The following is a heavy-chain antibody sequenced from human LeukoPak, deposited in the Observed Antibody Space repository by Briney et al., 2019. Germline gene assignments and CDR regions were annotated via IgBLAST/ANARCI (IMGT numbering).Heavy chain of an antibody. CDR3: ARLKSPDFWFDP. CDR2: IIPIFGTA. V-gene: IGHV1-69*05. CDR1: GGTFSIYA. J-gene: IGHJ5*02. Sequence: SVKVSCKASGGTFSIYAISWVRQAPGQGLEWMGGIIPIFGTANYAQKFQGRVTITTDESTSTAYMELSSLRSEDTAVYYCARLKSPDFWFDPWGQGTLVTVSS.